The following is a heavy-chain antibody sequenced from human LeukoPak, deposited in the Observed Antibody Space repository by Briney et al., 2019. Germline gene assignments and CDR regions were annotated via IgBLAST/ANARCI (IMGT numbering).Heavy chain of an antibody. J-gene: IGHJ4*02. D-gene: IGHD3-3*01. CDR3: ARNSRFLEWLLDY. CDR1: GFTFSSYW. Sequence: GGSLRLSCAASGFTFSSYWMSWVRQAPGKGLEWVANIKQDGSEKYYVDSVKGGFTISRDNAEKSLYLQKNSLRAEDTAVYYCARNSRFLEWLLDYWGQGTLVTVSS. CDR2: IKQDGSEK. V-gene: IGHV3-7*01.